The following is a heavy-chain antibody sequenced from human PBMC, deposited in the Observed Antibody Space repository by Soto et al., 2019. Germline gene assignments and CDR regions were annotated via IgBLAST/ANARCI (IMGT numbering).Heavy chain of an antibody. CDR1: GGTFSSYA. V-gene: IGHV1-69*13. Sequence: SVKVSCKASGGTFSSYAISWVRQAPGQGLEWMGGIIPIFGTANYAQKFQGRVTITADESTSTAYMELSSLRSEDTAVYYCGSQRIVGATAPLFDYWGQGTLVTVSS. J-gene: IGHJ4*02. CDR3: GSQRIVGATAPLFDY. CDR2: IIPIFGTA. D-gene: IGHD1-26*01.